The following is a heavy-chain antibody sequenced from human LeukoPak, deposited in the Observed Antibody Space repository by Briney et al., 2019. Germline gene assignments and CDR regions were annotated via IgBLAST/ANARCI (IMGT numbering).Heavy chain of an antibody. V-gene: IGHV6-1*01. CDR1: GDSVSSKNGA. CDR3: ARDFGTTGWHSFDY. D-gene: IGHD6-19*01. J-gene: IGHJ4*02. CDR2: TYYRSKWYN. Sequence: SQTLSLTCVVSGDSVSSKNGAWNWIRQSPSRGLEWLGRTYYRSKWYNDYAESMEGRMTISQDTSKNQYSLHLNSVTPDDTAVYYCARDFGTTGWHSFDYWGQGTLVTVSS.